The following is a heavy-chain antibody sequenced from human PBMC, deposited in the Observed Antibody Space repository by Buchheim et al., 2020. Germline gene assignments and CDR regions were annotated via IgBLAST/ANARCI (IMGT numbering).Heavy chain of an antibody. CDR1: GFDFNYYG. Sequence: EVHLVESGGGLVQPGGSLRVSCAASGFDFNYYGMNWVRQAPGKGLEWVSYICTRNSPIYYADSVRGRFAVSRDDAKDSLYLQMNGLTVDDTAVYYCARAISGWSNDYWGQGTL. CDR3: ARAISGWSNDY. V-gene: IGHV3-48*01. D-gene: IGHD2-15*01. CDR2: ICTRNSPI. J-gene: IGHJ4*02.